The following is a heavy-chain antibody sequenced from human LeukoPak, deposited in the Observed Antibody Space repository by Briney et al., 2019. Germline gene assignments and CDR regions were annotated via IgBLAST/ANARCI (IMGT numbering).Heavy chain of an antibody. CDR2: IKRKTDGGTT. V-gene: IGHV3-15*07. CDR1: GFTFNDAW. D-gene: IGHD7-27*01. CDR3: TTGNWGPH. Sequence: GGSLRPSCAASGFTFNDAWMNWVRQAPGKGLEWVGRIKRKTDGGTTDYAAPVKGRFAISRDDSKNTLYLQMNSLKTEDTAVYYCTTGNWGPHWGQGTLVTVSS. J-gene: IGHJ4*02.